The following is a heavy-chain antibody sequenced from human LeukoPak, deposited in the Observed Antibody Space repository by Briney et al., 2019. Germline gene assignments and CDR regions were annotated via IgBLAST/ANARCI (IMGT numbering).Heavy chain of an antibody. D-gene: IGHD2-2*01. CDR1: GYTLTELS. J-gene: IGHJ4*02. Sequence: DSVKVSCKVSGYTLTELSMHWVRQAPGKGLEWMGGFDPEDGETIYAQKFQGRVTMTEDTSTDTAYMELSSLRSEDTAVYYCATATPAAKGGGFDYWGQGTLVTVSS. CDR2: FDPEDGET. V-gene: IGHV1-24*01. CDR3: ATATPAAKGGGFDY.